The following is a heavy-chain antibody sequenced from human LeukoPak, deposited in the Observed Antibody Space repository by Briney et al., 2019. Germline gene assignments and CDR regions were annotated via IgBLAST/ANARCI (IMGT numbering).Heavy chain of an antibody. CDR2: ISGRSSTI. D-gene: IGHD1-26*01. CDR1: AFTLSDYS. CDR3: ARDRLTSGSYFFDY. V-gene: IGHV3-48*01. Sequence: GGSLRLSCAASAFTLSDYSMNWVRQAPGKGLEWISYISGRSSTIYYADSVRGRFTISRDNAKNSMYLQMNSLRAEDTAVYYCARDRLTSGSYFFDYWGQGTLVTVSS. J-gene: IGHJ4*02.